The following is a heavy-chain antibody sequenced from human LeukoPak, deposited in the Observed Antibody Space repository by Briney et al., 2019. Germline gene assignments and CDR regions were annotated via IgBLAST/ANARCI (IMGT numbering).Heavy chain of an antibody. J-gene: IGHJ4*02. CDR1: GGTFSSYA. CDR2: IIPIFGTA. CDR3: ARGSRRCSGSSCYREFDS. D-gene: IGHD2-15*01. V-gene: IGHV1-69*13. Sequence: SVKVSCKASGGTFSSYAISWVRQAPGQGLKWMGGIIPIFGTANYAQKFQGRVTITADESTSTAYMELSSLRSEDTAVYYCARGSRRCSGSSCYREFDSWGQGTLVTVSS.